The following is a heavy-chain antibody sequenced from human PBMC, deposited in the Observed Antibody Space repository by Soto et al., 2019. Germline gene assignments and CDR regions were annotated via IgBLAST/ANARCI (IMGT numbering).Heavy chain of an antibody. Sequence: SETLSLTCTVSGGSISSYSWSWIRQPPGKGLEWIVYIYYSGSTNYNPSLKSRVTISVDTSKNQFSLKLSSVTAADTAVYYCARHPGYYDLLTGYTPYPFDSWGQGILVT. J-gene: IGHJ4*02. CDR1: GGSISSYS. D-gene: IGHD3-9*01. CDR3: ARHPGYYDLLTGYTPYPFDS. V-gene: IGHV4-59*08. CDR2: IYYSGST.